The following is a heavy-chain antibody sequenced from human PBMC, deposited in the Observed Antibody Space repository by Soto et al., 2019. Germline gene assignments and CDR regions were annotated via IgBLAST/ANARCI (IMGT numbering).Heavy chain of an antibody. CDR1: GGTFSSFV. CDR2: INSFSETT. J-gene: IGHJ5*02. Sequence: QVQLVHSGAEVKKPGSSGKFSCKASGGTFSSFVLPWVRQAPGKGLEWVGGINSFSETTNYAQRFQGRVTITADESTSTAYMELISLRSEDTAVYYCVRPGLKRGSSWFDPWGQGTLVIVSS. V-gene: IGHV1-69*01. CDR3: VRPGLKRGSSWFDP. D-gene: IGHD3-16*01.